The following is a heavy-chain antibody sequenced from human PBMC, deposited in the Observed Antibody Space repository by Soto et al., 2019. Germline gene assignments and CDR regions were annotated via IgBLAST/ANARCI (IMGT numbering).Heavy chain of an antibody. Sequence: LRLSCAASGFTFSSYAMDWVRQAPGKGLEWVAVISYDGSNKYYADSVKGRFTISRDNSKNTLYLQMNSLRAEDTAVYYCARQPGIAAAGSYFDYWGQGTLVTVSS. CDR3: ARQPGIAAAGSYFDY. J-gene: IGHJ4*02. V-gene: IGHV3-30-3*01. CDR2: ISYDGSNK. CDR1: GFTFSSYA. D-gene: IGHD6-13*01.